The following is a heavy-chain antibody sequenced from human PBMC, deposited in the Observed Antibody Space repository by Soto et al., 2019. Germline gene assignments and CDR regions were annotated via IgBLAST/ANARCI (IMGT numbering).Heavy chain of an antibody. CDR3: ARDGTYSSGWHE. Sequence: GWSLRLSCAASGFTFSSYSMNWVRQAPGKGLEWVSSISSSSSYIYYADSVKGRFTISRDNAKNSLYLQMNSLRAEDTAVYYCARDGTYSSGWHEWGQGTLVTVSS. CDR1: GFTFSSYS. D-gene: IGHD6-19*01. V-gene: IGHV3-21*01. J-gene: IGHJ4*02. CDR2: ISSSSSYI.